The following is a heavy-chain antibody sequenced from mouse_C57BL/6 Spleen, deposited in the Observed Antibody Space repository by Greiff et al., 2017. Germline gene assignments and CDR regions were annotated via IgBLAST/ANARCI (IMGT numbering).Heavy chain of an antibody. CDR2: IYPGGGYT. V-gene: IGHV1-63*01. Sequence: QVQLQQSGAELVRPGTSVKMSCKASGYTFTNYWIGWAKQRPGHGLEWIGDIYPGGGYTNYNEKFKGKATLTADKSSSTAYMQFSSLTSEDSAIYYCARGSYYGSSYGGFAYWGQGTLVTVSA. CDR3: ARGSYYGSSYGGFAY. J-gene: IGHJ3*01. CDR1: GYTFTNYW. D-gene: IGHD1-1*01.